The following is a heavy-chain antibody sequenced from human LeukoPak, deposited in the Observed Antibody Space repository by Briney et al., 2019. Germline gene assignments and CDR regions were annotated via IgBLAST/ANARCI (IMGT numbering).Heavy chain of an antibody. CDR2: ISSSSTYI. J-gene: IGHJ5*02. CDR3: AKDYEPLVGVHRWGDWFDP. Sequence: PGGSLRLSCAASGFTVNDYSMNWVRQAPGKGLEWGSSISSSSTYIYYEDSVKGRFTISRDNAKNSLYLQMNSLRAEDTAVYYCAKDYEPLVGVHRWGDWFDPWGQGTLVTVSS. D-gene: IGHD1-26*01. CDR1: GFTVNDYS. V-gene: IGHV3-21*04.